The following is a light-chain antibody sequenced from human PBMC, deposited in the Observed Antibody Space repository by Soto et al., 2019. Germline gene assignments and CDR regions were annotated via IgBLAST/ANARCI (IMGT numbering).Light chain of an antibody. Sequence: EIVLTQSPGTLPLSPGERATLSCRTSETVSSYYLAWYQQKPGQAPRLLIYGASNNATGIPDAFSGSGSGTGFTLSIRRLEPEDFAVYYCHQYGRSPWTFGQGTKVEI. CDR1: ETVSSYY. J-gene: IGKJ1*01. CDR3: HQYGRSPWT. V-gene: IGKV3-20*01. CDR2: GAS.